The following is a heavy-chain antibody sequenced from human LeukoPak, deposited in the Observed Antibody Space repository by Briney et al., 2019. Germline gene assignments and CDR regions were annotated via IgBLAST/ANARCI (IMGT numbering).Heavy chain of an antibody. D-gene: IGHD3-22*01. CDR3: AKDRYRAYYYDSSGYSGMDA. Sequence: PGGSLRLSCAASGFTFSGYGIHWVRQPPPKGLDWVAVISYVGSIKYYADSVKGRFTISRDNSKNTLYMQMNSLRAEDTAVYYCAKDRYRAYYYDSSGYSGMDAWGQGTTVTVSS. CDR1: GFTFSGYG. CDR2: ISYVGSIK. V-gene: IGHV3-30*18. J-gene: IGHJ6*02.